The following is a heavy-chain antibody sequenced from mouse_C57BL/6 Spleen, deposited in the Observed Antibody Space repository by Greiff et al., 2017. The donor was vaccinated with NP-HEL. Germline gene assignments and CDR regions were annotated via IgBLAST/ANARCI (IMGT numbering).Heavy chain of an antibody. Sequence: VQLQQPGTELVQPGASVKLSCKASGYTFTSDWMHWVKQRPGQGLEWIGNINPSNGGTNYNEKFKSKATLTVDKSSSTAYMQLSSLTSEDSAVYYCASEGAYSSNYDFDYWGQGTTLTVSS. J-gene: IGHJ2*01. CDR1: GYTFTSDW. CDR2: INPSNGGT. CDR3: ASEGAYSSNYDFDY. D-gene: IGHD2-5*01. V-gene: IGHV1-53*01.